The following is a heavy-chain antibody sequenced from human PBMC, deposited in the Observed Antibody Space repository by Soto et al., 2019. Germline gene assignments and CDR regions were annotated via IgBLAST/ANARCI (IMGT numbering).Heavy chain of an antibody. D-gene: IGHD1-26*01. J-gene: IGHJ4*01. CDR2: TYYRSKWYY. CDR3: ARGEQYSGRIFDY. CDR1: GDSVSSNSAG. Sequence: SQTLPLTCAITGDSVSSNSAGWSWVRQSPSRGLEWLGRTYYRSKWYYEYAVSVRGRITINPDTSKNQYSLQLNSVTPEDTAVYSCARGEQYSGRIFDYWGQGPLVTVS. V-gene: IGHV6-1*01.